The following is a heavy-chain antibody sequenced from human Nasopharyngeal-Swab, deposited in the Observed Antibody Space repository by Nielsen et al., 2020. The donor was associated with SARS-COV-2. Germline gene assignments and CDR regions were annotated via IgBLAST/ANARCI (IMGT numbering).Heavy chain of an antibody. Sequence: ASVKSSCRASGSPFTRNYMNWVRQPPGQGLEWMGIINPSGGSTSYAQKFQGRVKMTRDTSTSTLYMELSSLRFEDTAVYYCARGARFAVDYFDYWGQGTLVTVSS. CDR2: INPSGGST. CDR1: GSPFTRNY. CDR3: ARGARFAVDYFDY. V-gene: IGHV1-46*01. J-gene: IGHJ4*02. D-gene: IGHD6-19*01.